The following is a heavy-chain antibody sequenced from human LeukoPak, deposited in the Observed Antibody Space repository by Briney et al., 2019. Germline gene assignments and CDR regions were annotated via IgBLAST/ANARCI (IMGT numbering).Heavy chain of an antibody. CDR2: INPNSGGT. CDR1: GYTFTGYY. CDR3: ARNEIAGTPDYYYMHA. V-gene: IGHV1-2*02. J-gene: IGHJ6*03. D-gene: IGHD1-7*01. Sequence: GASVKVSCKASGYTFTGYYMHWVRQAPGQGLEWMGWINPNSGGTNYAQKFQGRVTMTRDTSISTAYMELSSLRSDDTAVYYCARNEIAGTPDYYYMHAWGKGTTVTVSS.